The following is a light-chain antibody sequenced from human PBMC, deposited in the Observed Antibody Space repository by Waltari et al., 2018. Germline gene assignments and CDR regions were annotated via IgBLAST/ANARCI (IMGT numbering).Light chain of an antibody. Sequence: QSALTQPASVSGSPGQSVTISCTGVSSAADEYRIISWFRQHPGKAPKLILYDVSTRASDISNRFSGYKSGNTASLTISRLQADDEADYFCSYYPDTHTPVVFGGGTKLTV. CDR1: SSAADEYRI. CDR3: SYYPDTHTPVV. J-gene: IGLJ2*01. CDR2: DVS. V-gene: IGLV2-14*03.